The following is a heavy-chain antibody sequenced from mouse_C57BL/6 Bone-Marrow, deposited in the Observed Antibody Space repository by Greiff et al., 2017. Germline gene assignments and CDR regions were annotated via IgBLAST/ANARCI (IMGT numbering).Heavy chain of an antibody. CDR2: IDPETGGT. D-gene: IGHD2-2*01. Sequence: VQLQQSGAELVRPGASVTLSCKASGYTFTDYEMHWVKQTPVHGLEWIGAIDPETGGTAYNQKFKGKAILTADKSSSTAYMELRRLTSEDSAVYYCTFYDGYEYWYFDVWGTGTTVTVSS. CDR1: GYTFTDYE. V-gene: IGHV1-15*01. CDR3: TFYDGYEYWYFDV. J-gene: IGHJ1*03.